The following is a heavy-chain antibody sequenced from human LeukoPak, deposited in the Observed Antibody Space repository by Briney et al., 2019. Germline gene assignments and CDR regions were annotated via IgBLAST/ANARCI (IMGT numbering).Heavy chain of an antibody. D-gene: IGHD2-2*01. V-gene: IGHV4-59*01. CDR3: ARAVPAAPGYYFDY. CDR1: GGSISSYY. Sequence: SETLSLTCTVSGGSISSYYWSWIRQPPGKGLEWIGYIYYSGSTNYNPSLKSRVTISVDTSKNQFSLKLSSVTAADTAEYYCARAVPAAPGYYFDYWGQGTLVTVSS. CDR2: IYYSGST. J-gene: IGHJ4*02.